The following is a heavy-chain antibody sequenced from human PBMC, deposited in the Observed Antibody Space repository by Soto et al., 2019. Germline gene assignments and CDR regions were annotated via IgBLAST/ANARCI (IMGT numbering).Heavy chain of an antibody. D-gene: IGHD5-12*01. CDR3: ARQGPVEMATPDYYYGMDV. V-gene: IGHV5-51*01. Sequence: GESLKISCKGSGYSFTSYWIGWVRQMPGKGLEWVGIIYPGDSDTRYSPSFQGQVTISADKSISTAYLQWSSLKASDTAMYYCARQGPVEMATPDYYYGMDVWGQGTTVTVSS. CDR2: IYPGDSDT. CDR1: GYSFTSYW. J-gene: IGHJ6*02.